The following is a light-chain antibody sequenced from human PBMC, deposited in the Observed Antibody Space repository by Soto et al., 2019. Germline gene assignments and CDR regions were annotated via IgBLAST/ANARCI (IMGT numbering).Light chain of an antibody. CDR1: NSDVGGYNY. Sequence: QSVLTQPPSASGSPGQSVTISCTGTNSDVGGYNYVSWYQQHPGKAPKVMIYEVSKRPSGVPDRFSGSKSGHTASLTVSGLQAEDEADYYCSSYTSSNNYVFGSGTKLTVL. CDR2: EVS. J-gene: IGLJ1*01. CDR3: SSYTSSNNYV. V-gene: IGLV2-8*01.